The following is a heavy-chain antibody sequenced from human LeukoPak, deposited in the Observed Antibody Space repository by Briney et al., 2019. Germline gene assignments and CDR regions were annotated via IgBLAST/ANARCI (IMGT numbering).Heavy chain of an antibody. D-gene: IGHD2-21*01. Sequence: KPGGSLRLSCAASGFTFSSYSMNWVRQAPGKGLEWVSSISSSSSYIYYADSVKGRFTISRDNAKKSLYLQMNSLRAEDTAVYYCARVVVIAPYDAFDIWGQGTMVTVSS. J-gene: IGHJ3*02. CDR1: GFTFSSYS. CDR3: ARVVVIAPYDAFDI. V-gene: IGHV3-21*01. CDR2: ISSSSSYI.